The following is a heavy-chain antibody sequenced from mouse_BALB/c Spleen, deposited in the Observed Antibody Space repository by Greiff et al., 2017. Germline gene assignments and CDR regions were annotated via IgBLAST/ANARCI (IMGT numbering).Heavy chain of an antibody. CDR3: AGPLVITTPGDVDN. CDR2: IYPGDGDT. J-gene: IGHJ2*01. V-gene: IGHV1-80*01. Sequence: QVQLQQSGAELVRPGSSVKISCKASGYAFSSYWMNWVKQRPGQGLEWIGQIYPGDGDTKYNGTFKGKATLTADKSSSTAYMQLSSLTSGDSAVYFFAGPLVITTPGDVDNGGQATTLTVPP. D-gene: IGHD2-4*01. CDR1: GYAFSSYW.